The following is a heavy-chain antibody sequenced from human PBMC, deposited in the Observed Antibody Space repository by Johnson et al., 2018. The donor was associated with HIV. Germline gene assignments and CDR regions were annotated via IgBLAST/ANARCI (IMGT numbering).Heavy chain of an antibody. D-gene: IGHD1-26*01. Sequence: MQLVESGGGVVRPGGSLRLSCAASGFTFDDYGMSWVRQAPGKGLEWVSGISWNSGSIGYADSVKGRFTISRDNSKNTLYLQMNSLRAEDTAVYYCAKVLKAGGRMNDVFDIWGQGTLVTVSS. CDR3: AKVLKAGGRMNDVFDI. CDR2: ISWNSGSI. CDR1: GFTFDDYG. V-gene: IGHV3-20*04. J-gene: IGHJ3*02.